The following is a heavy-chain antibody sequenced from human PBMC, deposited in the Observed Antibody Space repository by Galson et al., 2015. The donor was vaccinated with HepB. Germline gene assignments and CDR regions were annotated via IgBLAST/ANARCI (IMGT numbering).Heavy chain of an antibody. Sequence: LSCAASGFIFSSYAMSWVRQAPGKGLEWVSAISGSGGATYYADSVKGRFTISRDNSKSTLYLQMNSLRVADTAVYYCAKGYSYGSGSYLDYWGQGTLVTVSS. CDR3: AKGYSYGSGSYLDY. CDR2: ISGSGGAT. V-gene: IGHV3-23*01. CDR1: GFIFSSYA. D-gene: IGHD3-10*01. J-gene: IGHJ4*02.